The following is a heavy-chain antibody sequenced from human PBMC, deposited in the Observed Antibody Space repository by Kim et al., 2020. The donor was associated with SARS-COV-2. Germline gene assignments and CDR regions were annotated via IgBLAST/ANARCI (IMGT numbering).Heavy chain of an antibody. CDR2: ISGSGGST. CDR3: AKTHILRYFDWLGFKTNGLDP. CDR1: GFTFSSYA. V-gene: IGHV3-23*01. D-gene: IGHD3-9*01. J-gene: IGHJ5*02. Sequence: GGSLRLSCAASGFTFSSYAMSWVRQAPGKGLEWVSAISGSGGSTYYADSVKGRFIISRDNSKNTLCLQMNSLGAEDTAVYYCAKTHILRYFDWLGFKTNGLDPWGQGTLVTVSS.